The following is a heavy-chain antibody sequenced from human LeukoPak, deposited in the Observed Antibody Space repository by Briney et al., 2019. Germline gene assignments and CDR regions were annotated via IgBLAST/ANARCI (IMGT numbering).Heavy chain of an antibody. CDR1: GFTFGDYA. CDR3: TRDQTPYY. CDR2: ISSEAYGGTP. V-gene: IGHV3-49*04. Sequence: GRSLRLSCTASGFTFGDYAMTWVRQAPGKGLEWVGFISSEAYGGTPEYAVSVKGRFTISRDDSKSIAYLQMNSLKTEDTAVYYCTRDQTPYYWGQGTLVTVSS. J-gene: IGHJ4*02.